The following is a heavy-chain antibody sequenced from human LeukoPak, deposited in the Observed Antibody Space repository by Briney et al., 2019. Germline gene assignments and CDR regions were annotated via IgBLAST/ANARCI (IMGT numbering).Heavy chain of an antibody. Sequence: PGGSLRLSCAASGFTFSSYWMTWVRQAPGKGLEWVANIKEDGGEGYYVDSVKGRFAVSRDNAKNSLYLQLTSLRAEDTAVYYCATRYCTISACRAASYKSFDVWGKGTTVTDSS. CDR3: ATRYCTISACRAASYKSFDV. J-gene: IGHJ6*04. V-gene: IGHV3-7*01. D-gene: IGHD2-8*01. CDR2: IKEDGGEG. CDR1: GFTFSSYW.